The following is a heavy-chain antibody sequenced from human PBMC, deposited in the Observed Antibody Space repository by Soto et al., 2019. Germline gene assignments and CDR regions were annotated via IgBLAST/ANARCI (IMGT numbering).Heavy chain of an antibody. CDR3: ARVGFGHGLDV. Sequence: EVELVESGGGLVKAGGSLRVSCGVSGFTSSNHYMDWVRQAPGKGLEWVGRTAKKRSRYTTEYAASVKGRFIISRDDTKNSVYPQMNSLKIEETAVYYCARVGFGHGLDVWGQGTKVTVSS. V-gene: IGHV3-72*01. CDR2: TAKKRSRYTT. J-gene: IGHJ6*02. CDR1: GFTSSNHY. D-gene: IGHD3-16*01.